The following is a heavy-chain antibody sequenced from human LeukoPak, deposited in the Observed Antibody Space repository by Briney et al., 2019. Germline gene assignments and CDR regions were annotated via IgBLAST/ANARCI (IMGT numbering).Heavy chain of an antibody. V-gene: IGHV4-4*07. Sequence: SETLSLTCTVSGNSFGDYYWSWIRQPAGKGLEWIGRIYTSGSTTYNPSLKSRITMSVDTSKSQFSLNLMSVTAADTAVYYCTRDTGTTGEVKFDPWGQGTLVTVSS. D-gene: IGHD4-17*01. CDR3: TRDTGTTGEVKFDP. CDR1: GNSFGDYY. CDR2: IYTSGST. J-gene: IGHJ5*02.